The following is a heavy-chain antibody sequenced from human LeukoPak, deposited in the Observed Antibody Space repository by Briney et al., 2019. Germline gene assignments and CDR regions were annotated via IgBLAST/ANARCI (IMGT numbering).Heavy chain of an antibody. CDR1: GFTFSTYW. CDR2: INSDGSGT. D-gene: IGHD1-1*01. J-gene: IGHJ4*02. CDR3: ATTSVGGGRIIGSGYFDN. V-gene: IGHV3-74*01. Sequence: GGSLRLSCAASGFTFSTYWMHWVRHPPGKGLVWVSRINSDGSGTGFADSLNGRFTISRDNAKNMLYLQMNSLRAEDTAVYYCATTSVGGGRIIGSGYFDNWGQGTLVTVSS.